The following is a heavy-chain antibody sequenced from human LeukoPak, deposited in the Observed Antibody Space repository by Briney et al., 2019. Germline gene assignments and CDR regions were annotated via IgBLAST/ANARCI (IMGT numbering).Heavy chain of an antibody. CDR3: ASGIGRAANFDY. CDR1: GGSISSTIYY. Sequence: SETLSLTCTVSGGSISSTIYYWGWARQPPGKGLEWIGNIYHSGSTYYNPSLKSRVTISVDTSKGQFSLQLTSVTAADTAVYFCASGIGRAANFDYWGQGALVPVSS. V-gene: IGHV4-39*07. D-gene: IGHD6-13*01. J-gene: IGHJ4*02. CDR2: IYHSGST.